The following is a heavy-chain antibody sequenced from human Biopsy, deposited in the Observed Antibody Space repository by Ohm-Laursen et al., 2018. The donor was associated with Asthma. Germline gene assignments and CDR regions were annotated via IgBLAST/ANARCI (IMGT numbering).Heavy chain of an antibody. CDR2: IHNSGNT. D-gene: IGHD5-18*01. CDR1: GGSISSDY. CDR3: ARGQGRGIQLWSLDP. Sequence: SETLSLTYPVSGGSISSDYWSWLRQSPGKGLEWIGYIHNSGNTNYNPSLKGRVTISLDTSKNHFSLRLSFVTAADTAVYFCARGQGRGIQLWSLDPWGQGILVTVSS. J-gene: IGHJ5*02. V-gene: IGHV4-59*01.